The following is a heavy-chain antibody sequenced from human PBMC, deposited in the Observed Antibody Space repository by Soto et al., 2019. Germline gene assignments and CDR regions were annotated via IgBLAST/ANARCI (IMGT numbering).Heavy chain of an antibody. CDR2: ISGYNGNT. V-gene: IGHV1-18*01. CDR3: ARDPGFGFGYSYAFAMDV. J-gene: IGHJ6*02. CDR1: GYTFSSYG. D-gene: IGHD5-18*01. Sequence: VKVSCKASGYTFSSYGISWVRQGPGQGLEWMGWISGYNGNTHYEEKVQDRIKMTTDTSTSTTYLELRSLRSDDTAVYFCARDPGFGFGYSYAFAMDVWGQGTTVTVSS.